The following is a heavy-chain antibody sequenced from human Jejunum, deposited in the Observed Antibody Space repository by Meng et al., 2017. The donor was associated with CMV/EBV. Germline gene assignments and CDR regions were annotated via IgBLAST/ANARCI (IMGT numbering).Heavy chain of an antibody. V-gene: IGHV1-46*01. CDR3: VRGGVLIGFDF. D-gene: IGHD3-10*01. Sequence: KASGYIFTEYYLHWVPQAPGQGLEWMGIINPDLDLTNYAQHLRDRLTVTRDTSTNTVYMELRSLRSEDTAIYYCVRGGVLIGFDFWGQGSRVTVSS. J-gene: IGHJ4*02. CDR2: INPDLDLT. CDR1: GYIFTEYY.